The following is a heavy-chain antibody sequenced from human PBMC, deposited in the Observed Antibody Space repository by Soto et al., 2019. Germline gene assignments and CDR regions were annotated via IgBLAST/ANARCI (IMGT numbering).Heavy chain of an antibody. CDR1: GFTFSSYG. J-gene: IGHJ4*02. D-gene: IGHD6-19*01. CDR2: IWYDGSNK. V-gene: IGHV3-33*01. Sequence: GGSLRLSCAASGFTFSSYGMHWVRQAPGKGLEWVAVIWYDGSNKYYADSVKGRFTISRDNSKNTLYLQMNSLRAEDTAVYYCARDGGEWLALDYWGQGTLVTVSS. CDR3: ARDGGEWLALDY.